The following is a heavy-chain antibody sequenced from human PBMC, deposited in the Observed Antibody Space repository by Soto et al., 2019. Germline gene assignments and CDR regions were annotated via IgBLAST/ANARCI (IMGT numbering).Heavy chain of an antibody. CDR1: GYTFTSYY. D-gene: IGHD3-3*01. CDR3: ARVLTIFGVVITIGDYYGMDV. CDR2: INPSGGST. J-gene: IGHJ6*02. Sequence: QVQLVQSGAEVKKPGASVKVSCKASGYTFTSYYMHWVRQAPGQGLEWMGIINPSGGSTSYAQKFQGRVTMTRDTSTSTVYMELSSLRSEDTAVYYCARVLTIFGVVITIGDYYGMDVWGQGTTVTVSS. V-gene: IGHV1-46*01.